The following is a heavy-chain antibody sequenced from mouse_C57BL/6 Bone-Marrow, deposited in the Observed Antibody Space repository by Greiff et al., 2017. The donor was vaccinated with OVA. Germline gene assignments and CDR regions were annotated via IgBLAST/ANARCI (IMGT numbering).Heavy chain of an antibody. J-gene: IGHJ3*01. CDR3: ARDLTIPFAY. V-gene: IGHV5-4*01. CDR2: ISDGGSYT. CDR1: GFTFSSYA. D-gene: IGHD2-13*01. Sequence: EVKVVESGGGLVKPGGSLKLSCAASGFTFSSYAMSWVRQTPEKRLEWVATISDGGSYTYYPDNVKGRSTISRDNAKNNLYLQMSHLKSEDTAMYYCARDLTIPFAYWGQGTLVTVSA.